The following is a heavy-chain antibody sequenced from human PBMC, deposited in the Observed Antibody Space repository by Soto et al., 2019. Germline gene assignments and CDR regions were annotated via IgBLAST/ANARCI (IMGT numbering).Heavy chain of an antibody. D-gene: IGHD3-3*01. CDR2: ISCDGSNK. CDR3: AKGSIWLQFLNPYYYGREV. Sequence: PGGSLRLSCAASGFTFSSYGMHWVLQAPGKGLEWVAVISCDGSNKYYADPVKGRFTISRDNSKNTLYLQMNSLRAEDTAVYYCAKGSIWLQFLNPYYYGREVWGKGTTVNVSS. J-gene: IGHJ6*04. V-gene: IGHV3-30*18. CDR1: GFTFSSYG.